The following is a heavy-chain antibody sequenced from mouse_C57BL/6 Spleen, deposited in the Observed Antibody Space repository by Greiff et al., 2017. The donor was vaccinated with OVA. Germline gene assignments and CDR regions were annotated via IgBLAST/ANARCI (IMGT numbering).Heavy chain of an antibody. V-gene: IGHV1-11*01. Sequence: QVQLQQSGAELASPGASVTLSCKASGYTFTDHIMNWVKKRPGQGLEWIGRIYPVSGDTNYNQKFKGKATFTVDRSSSTVYMVLNSLTSEDTAVYYCGREALYGNYYAMDYWGQGTSVTVSS. CDR2: IYPVSGDT. CDR3: GREALYGNYYAMDY. D-gene: IGHD2-1*01. J-gene: IGHJ4*01. CDR1: GYTFTDHI.